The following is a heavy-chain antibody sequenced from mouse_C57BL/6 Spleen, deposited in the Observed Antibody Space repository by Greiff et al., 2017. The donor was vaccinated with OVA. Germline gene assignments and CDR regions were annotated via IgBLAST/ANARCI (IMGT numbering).Heavy chain of an antibody. J-gene: IGHJ1*03. CDR1: GFTFSDYG. CDR3: ARRNWDLYWYFDV. CDR2: ISSGSSTI. D-gene: IGHD4-1*01. V-gene: IGHV5-17*01. Sequence: EVKLMESGGGLVKPGGSLKLSCAASGFTFSDYGMHWVRQAPEKGLEWVAYISSGSSTIYYADTVKGRFTISRDNAKNTLFLQMTSLRSEDTAMYYWARRNWDLYWYFDVWGTGTTVTVSS.